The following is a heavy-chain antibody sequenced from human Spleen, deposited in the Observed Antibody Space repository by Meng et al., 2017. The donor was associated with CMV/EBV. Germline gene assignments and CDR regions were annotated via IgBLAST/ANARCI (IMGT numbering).Heavy chain of an antibody. Sequence: LSLTCVASGLTFSDYYMTWIRQAPGKGLEWVSSISSSSSYIYYADSVKGRFTISRDNAKNSLYLQMNSLRAEDTAVYYCARDIVLMVYEAFDIWGQGTMVTVSS. CDR2: ISSSSSYI. J-gene: IGHJ3*02. D-gene: IGHD2-8*01. CDR3: ARDIVLMVYEAFDI. CDR1: GLTFSDYY. V-gene: IGHV3-11*06.